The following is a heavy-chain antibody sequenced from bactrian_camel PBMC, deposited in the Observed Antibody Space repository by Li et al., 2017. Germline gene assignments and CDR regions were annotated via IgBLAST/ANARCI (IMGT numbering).Heavy chain of an antibody. CDR1: GLTFDDYA. CDR3: AASSRVIGGSILALNVYNY. CDR2: IDSGGDST. V-gene: IGHV3S63*01. J-gene: IGHJ4*01. Sequence: QVQLVESGGDLVQAGGSLRLSCTASGLTFDDYAMGWFRQGPGKEREGVATIDSGGDSTYYADSVKGRFTISRDNAKNTQYLQMNTLKPEDTAMYYCAASSRVIGGSILALNVYNYWGQGTQVTVS. D-gene: IGHD6*01.